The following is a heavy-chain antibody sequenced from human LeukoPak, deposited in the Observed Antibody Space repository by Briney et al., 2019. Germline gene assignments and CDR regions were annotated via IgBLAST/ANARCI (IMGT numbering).Heavy chain of an antibody. D-gene: IGHD6-19*01. V-gene: IGHV3-73*01. Sequence: GGSLRLSCAASGFTFSGSAMHWVRQASGKGLEWVGRIRSKANSYATAYAASVKGRFTISRDDSKNTAYLQMNSLKTEDTAVYYCTRAGLVSPESYSSGWYGDYYYYMDVWGQGTLVTVSS. CDR3: TRAGLVSPESYSSGWYGDYYYYMDV. CDR1: GFTFSGSA. CDR2: IRSKANSYAT. J-gene: IGHJ6*03.